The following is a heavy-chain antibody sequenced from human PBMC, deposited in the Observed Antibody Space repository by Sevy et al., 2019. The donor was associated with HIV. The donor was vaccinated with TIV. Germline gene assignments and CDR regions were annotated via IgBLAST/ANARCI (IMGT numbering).Heavy chain of an antibody. Sequence: SGPTLVNPTQPLTLTCTFSEFSLSTIGVAVGWIRQPPGRALEWLALIYWDDHKVYSPSLKSRLTIPKETSKNLVVLTLTNVNPVDTATYSCAHRQPLYRGSRLGYFDYWGQGILVTVSS. CDR2: IYWDDHK. CDR3: AHRQPLYRGSRLGYFDY. CDR1: EFSLSTIGVA. V-gene: IGHV2-5*02. D-gene: IGHD3-16*02. J-gene: IGHJ4*02.